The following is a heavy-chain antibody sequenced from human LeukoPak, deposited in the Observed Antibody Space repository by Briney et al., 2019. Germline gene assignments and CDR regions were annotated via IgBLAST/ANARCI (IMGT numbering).Heavy chain of an antibody. J-gene: IGHJ4*02. CDR2: IWYDGSNK. Sequence: GGSLRLSCAASGFTFSSYGMHWVRQAPGKGLEWVAVIWYDGSNKYYADSVKGRFTISRDNSKNTLYLQMNSLRAEDTAVYYCARGRSGSYYEGTDYWGQGTLVTVSS. D-gene: IGHD1-26*01. V-gene: IGHV3-33*01. CDR3: ARGRSGSYYEGTDY. CDR1: GFTFSSYG.